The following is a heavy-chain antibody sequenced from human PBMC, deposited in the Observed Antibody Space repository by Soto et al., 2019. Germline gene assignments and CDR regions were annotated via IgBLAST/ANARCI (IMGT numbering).Heavy chain of an antibody. V-gene: IGHV3-9*01. CDR1: GFTFDDYA. CDR3: AKGATGPAGPDAFDI. D-gene: IGHD6-19*01. J-gene: IGHJ3*02. Sequence: EVQLVESGGGLVQPGRSLRLSCAASGFTFDDYAMHWVRQAPGKGLEWVSGIRWNSGSIGYADSVKGRFTISRDNAKNSLYLQMNSLRAEDTALYYCAKGATGPAGPDAFDIWGQGTMVTVSS. CDR2: IRWNSGSI.